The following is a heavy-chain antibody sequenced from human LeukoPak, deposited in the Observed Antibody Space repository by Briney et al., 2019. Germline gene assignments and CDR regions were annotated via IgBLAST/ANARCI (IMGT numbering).Heavy chain of an antibody. CDR3: ARDPAAGNYYYMDV. V-gene: IGHV3-30*01. CDR2: ISYDGSNK. CDR1: GFTFSSYA. D-gene: IGHD6-13*01. Sequence: PGRFLRLSCAASGFTFSSYAMHWVRQAPGKGLEWVAVISYDGSNKYYADSVKGRFTISRDNSKNTLYLQMNSLRAEDTAVYYCARDPAAGNYYYMDVWGKGTTVTVSS. J-gene: IGHJ6*03.